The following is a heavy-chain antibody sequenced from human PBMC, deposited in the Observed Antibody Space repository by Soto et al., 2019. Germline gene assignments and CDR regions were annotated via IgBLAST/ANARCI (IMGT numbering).Heavy chain of an antibody. CDR1: GYTFTSYG. CDR2: IRAYNGNT. Sequence: QVQLVQSGAEVKKPGASVTVSCQASGYTFTSYGISWVLQAPGQALEWMGWIRAYNGNTNYAQKVQGRVTMTTDTATSTGYTQLRSRRSDDRAGYYCARDLPQVDSWGQGTLVNVS. J-gene: IGHJ4*02. CDR3: ARDLPQVDS. V-gene: IGHV1-18*01.